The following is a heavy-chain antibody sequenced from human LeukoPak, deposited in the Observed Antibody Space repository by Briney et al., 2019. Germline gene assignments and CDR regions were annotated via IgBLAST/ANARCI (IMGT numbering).Heavy chain of an antibody. CDR2: ISGSGGST. Sequence: PGGSLRLSCAASGFTFSSYGMSWVRQAPGKGLEWVSAISGSGGSTYYADSVKGRFTISRDNSKNTLYLQMNSLRAEDTAVYYCAKDWGIWYYYDSSGQGYFDYWGQGTLVTVSS. D-gene: IGHD3-22*01. CDR1: GFTFSSYG. V-gene: IGHV3-23*01. CDR3: AKDWGIWYYYDSSGQGYFDY. J-gene: IGHJ4*02.